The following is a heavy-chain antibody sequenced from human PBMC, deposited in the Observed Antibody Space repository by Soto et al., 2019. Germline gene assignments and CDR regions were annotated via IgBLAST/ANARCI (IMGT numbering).Heavy chain of an antibody. CDR3: AKAGSYSSSSYFDY. Sequence: GGSLRLSCAASGFTFSSYGMHWVRQAPGKGLEWVAVISYDGSNKYYADSVKGRFTISRDNSKNTLYLQMNSLRAEDTAVYYCAKAGSYSSSSYFDYWGQGTLVTVSS. J-gene: IGHJ4*02. V-gene: IGHV3-30*18. D-gene: IGHD6-6*01. CDR2: ISYDGSNK. CDR1: GFTFSSYG.